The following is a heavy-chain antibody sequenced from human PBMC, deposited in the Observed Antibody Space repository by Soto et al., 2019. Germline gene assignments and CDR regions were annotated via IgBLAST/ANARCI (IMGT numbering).Heavy chain of an antibody. CDR3: ARSRASARSGYSSGRFDY. D-gene: IGHD6-19*01. CDR2: IYHSGST. V-gene: IGHV4-4*02. J-gene: IGHJ4*02. Sequence: SETLSLTCAVSSGSISSSNWWSWVRQPPGKGLEWIGEIYHSGSTNYNPSLKSRVTISVDKSKNQFSLKLSSVTAADTAVYYCARSRASARSGYSSGRFDYWGQGTLVTVSS. CDR1: SGSISSSNW.